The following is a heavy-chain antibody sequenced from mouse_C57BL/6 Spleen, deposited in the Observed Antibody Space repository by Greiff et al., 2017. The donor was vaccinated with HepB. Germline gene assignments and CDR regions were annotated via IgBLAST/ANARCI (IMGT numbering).Heavy chain of an antibody. V-gene: IGHV5-17*01. Sequence: EVKLMESGGGLVKPGGSLKLSCAASGFTFSDYGMHWVRQAPEKGLEWVAYISSGSSTIYYADTVKGRFTISRDNAKNTLFLQMTSLRSEDTAMYYCARREDYYGSSYEAMDYWGQGTSVTVSS. CDR3: ARREDYYGSSYEAMDY. CDR1: GFTFSDYG. D-gene: IGHD1-1*01. J-gene: IGHJ4*01. CDR2: ISSGSSTI.